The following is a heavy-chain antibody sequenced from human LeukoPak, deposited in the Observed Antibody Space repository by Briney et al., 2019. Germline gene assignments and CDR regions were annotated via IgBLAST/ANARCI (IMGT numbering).Heavy chain of an antibody. J-gene: IGHJ6*02. CDR3: ARDFGQNDVPSYGMDV. Sequence: PGGSLRLSCAASGFTVSSNYMSWVRQAPGKGLEWVSVIYSGGSTYYAGSVKGRFTISRDNSKNTLYLQMNSLRAEDTAVYYCARDFGQNDVPSYGMDVWGQGTTVTVSS. CDR2: IYSGGST. CDR1: GFTVSSNY. V-gene: IGHV3-66*01. D-gene: IGHD1-1*01.